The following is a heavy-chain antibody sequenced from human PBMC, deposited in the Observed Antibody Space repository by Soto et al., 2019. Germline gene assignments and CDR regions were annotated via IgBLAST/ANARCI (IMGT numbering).Heavy chain of an antibody. CDR2: IYYSGST. CDR1: GGSISSGDYY. J-gene: IGHJ4*02. V-gene: IGHV4-30-4*01. CDR3: ACQSMTTVTAGDY. Sequence: QVQLQESGPGLVKPSQTLSLTSTVSGGSISSGDYYWSWIRQPPGKGLEWIGYIYYSGSTYYNPSHKSRVTISVDTSKNQFSLKLSSVTAADTAVYYCACQSMTTVTAGDYWGQGTLVTVSS. D-gene: IGHD4-17*01.